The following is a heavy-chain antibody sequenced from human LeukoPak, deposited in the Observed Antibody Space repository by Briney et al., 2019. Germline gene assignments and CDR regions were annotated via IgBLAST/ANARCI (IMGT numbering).Heavy chain of an antibody. CDR2: IYPGDSDT. CDR3: ARLGEDYYDSSGYFDY. V-gene: IGHV5-51*01. CDR1: GSPFTSYW. J-gene: IGHJ4*02. Sequence: GGSLEISCQGSGSPFTSYWIGWVRRVPGKGLEWMGIIYPGDSDTRYSPSFQGQVTISADKSISTAYLQWSSLKASDTAMYYCARLGEDYYDSSGYFDYWGQGTLVTVSS. D-gene: IGHD3-22*01.